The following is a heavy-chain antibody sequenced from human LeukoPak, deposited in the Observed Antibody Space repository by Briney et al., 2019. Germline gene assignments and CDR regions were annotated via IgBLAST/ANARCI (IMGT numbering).Heavy chain of an antibody. D-gene: IGHD1-14*01. J-gene: IGHJ4*02. Sequence: GGSLRLSCAASGFTFSNAWMSWVRQAPGKGREWGGRIKSKTDGGTTDYAAPVKGRFTISRDDSKNTLYLQMNSLKTEDTAVYYCTTEVTTSSDYWGQGTLVTVSS. V-gene: IGHV3-15*01. CDR2: IKSKTDGGTT. CDR3: TTEVTTSSDY. CDR1: GFTFSNAW.